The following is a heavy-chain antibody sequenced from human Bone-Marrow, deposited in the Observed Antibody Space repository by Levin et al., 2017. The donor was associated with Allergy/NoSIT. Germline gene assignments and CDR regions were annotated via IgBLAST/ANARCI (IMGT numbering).Heavy chain of an antibody. CDR1: GLTFSSHA. Sequence: AASVKVSCVASGLTFSSHAMTWVRLAAGKGPMWISSIDGSGGATSYADSVKGRFTISRDNSKNTLYLQMNSVRVEDTAVYYCAKEVLRRFVPWGQGTLVTVS. CDR3: AKEVLRRFVP. J-gene: IGHJ5*02. CDR2: IDGSGGAT. V-gene: IGHV3-23*01. D-gene: IGHD3-10*01.